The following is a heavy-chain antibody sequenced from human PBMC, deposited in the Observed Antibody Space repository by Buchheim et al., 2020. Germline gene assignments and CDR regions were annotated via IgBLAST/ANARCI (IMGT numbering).Heavy chain of an antibody. Sequence: VQLVESGGGLVQPGGSLRLSCAASGFTFNKFGIHWVRQGPGKGLEWVAVISSDGSEKYYGDSVKGRFSISRDNSKNTLYLEINSLSPEDTAVYYCAKDRCRRGDCYLDYWGQGTL. D-gene: IGHD2-21*02. CDR3: AKDRCRRGDCYLDY. CDR2: ISSDGSEK. J-gene: IGHJ4*02. V-gene: IGHV3-30*18. CDR1: GFTFNKFG.